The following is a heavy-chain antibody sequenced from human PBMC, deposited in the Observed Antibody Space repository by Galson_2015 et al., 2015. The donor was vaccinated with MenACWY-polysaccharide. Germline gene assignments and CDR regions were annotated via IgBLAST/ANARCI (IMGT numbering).Heavy chain of an antibody. CDR1: EVTVGSTR. CDR2: IRPSISPR. V-gene: IGHV3-48*01. D-gene: IGHD2-2*01. J-gene: IGHJ4*02. CDR3: TRDPHALDF. Sequence: ALSLAGAASEVTVGSTRRNDVHQGPGTGLDCLAHIRPSISPRDDAYSVIDLLTISRYIAKSSLYLHMNSLRADDTATYFCTRDPHALDFWGQGTLVTVSS.